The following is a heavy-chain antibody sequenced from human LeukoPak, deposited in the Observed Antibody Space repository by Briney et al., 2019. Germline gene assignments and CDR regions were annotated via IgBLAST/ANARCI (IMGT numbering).Heavy chain of an antibody. V-gene: IGHV3-30*02. J-gene: IGHJ6*03. D-gene: IGHD6-19*01. CDR2: IRYDGSNK. Sequence: GGSLRLSCAASGFTFSSYDIHWVRQAPGKGLEWVAFIRYDGSNKYYADSVRGRFTISRDNSKNTLYLQMNSLRAEDTAVYFCAKGSKAVLFTRDHYMDVWGKGTTVTVSS. CDR1: GFTFSSYD. CDR3: AKGSKAVLFTRDHYMDV.